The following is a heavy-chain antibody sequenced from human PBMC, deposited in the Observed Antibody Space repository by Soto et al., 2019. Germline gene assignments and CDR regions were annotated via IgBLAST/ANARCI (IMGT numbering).Heavy chain of an antibody. Sequence: SEAPCLPWTGSGGFPRPAGPLLGRVRPPPGKGLEWMGSIYYSGDTFDSPSLSRRVTTSVDTSKKQFSLRLSSVTAADTAVYYCAIHFITTVTEYFFASRGQRTLVTVSS. D-gene: IGHD4-17*01. CDR2: IYYSGDT. J-gene: IGHJ5*01. CDR3: AIHFITTVTEYFFAS. V-gene: IGHV4-39*01. CDR1: GGFPRPAGPL.